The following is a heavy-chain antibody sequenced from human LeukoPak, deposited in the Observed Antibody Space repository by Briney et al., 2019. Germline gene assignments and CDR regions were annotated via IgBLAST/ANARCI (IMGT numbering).Heavy chain of an antibody. CDR1: GGSISSYY. V-gene: IGHV4-4*07. D-gene: IGHD6-13*01. J-gene: IGHJ5*02. Sequence: SETLSLTCTVSGGSISSYYWSWIRQPAGKGLEWIGRIYTSGSTNYNHSLKSRVTMSVDTSKNQFSLKLSSVTAADTAVYYCARAYSSSWYDSGLFDPWGQGTLVTVSS. CDR3: ARAYSSSWYDSGLFDP. CDR2: IYTSGST.